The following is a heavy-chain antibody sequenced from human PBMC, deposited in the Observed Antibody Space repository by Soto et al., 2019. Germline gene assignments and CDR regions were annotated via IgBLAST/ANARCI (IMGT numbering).Heavy chain of an antibody. J-gene: IGHJ6*02. CDR2: INYSGST. CDR1: GGSFSGYY. D-gene: IGHD2-2*01. CDR3: ARSQDIVVVPAARGVYYYGMDV. V-gene: IGHV4-34*01. Sequence: SETLSLTCAVYGGSFSGYYWSWIRQPPGKGLEWIGGINYSGSTNYNPSLKSRVTISVDTSKNQFSLKLSSVTAADTAVYYCARSQDIVVVPAARGVYYYGMDVWGQGTTVTVSS.